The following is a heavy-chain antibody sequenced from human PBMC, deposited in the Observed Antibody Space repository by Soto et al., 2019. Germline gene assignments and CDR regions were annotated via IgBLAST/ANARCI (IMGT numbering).Heavy chain of an antibody. Sequence: GSLRLSCAASGFTLRTYTMNWVRQAPGKGLEWVSSISISSSDRYYADSVRGRFTISRDNAKNALYLQMNSLRADDTAVYFCVRGMNPLFGGQGTLVTVSS. V-gene: IGHV3-21*06. CDR2: ISISSSDR. CDR1: GFTLRTYT. CDR3: VRGMNPLF. J-gene: IGHJ4*01.